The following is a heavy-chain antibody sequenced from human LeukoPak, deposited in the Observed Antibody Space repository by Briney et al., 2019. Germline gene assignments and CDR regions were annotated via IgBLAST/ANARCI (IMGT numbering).Heavy chain of an antibody. Sequence: SETLSLTCSVSGGSISDRYCTWVRQPAGKGLGLEWIGRIHDSGTTNYNPSLKSRVTMSVDTSKNQFSLKLSSVTAADTAVYSCARQTPYDFWGGYYDYWGQGILVTVSS. CDR3: ARQTPYDFWGGYYDY. D-gene: IGHD3-3*01. J-gene: IGHJ4*02. V-gene: IGHV4-4*07. CDR2: IHDSGTT. CDR1: GGSISDRY.